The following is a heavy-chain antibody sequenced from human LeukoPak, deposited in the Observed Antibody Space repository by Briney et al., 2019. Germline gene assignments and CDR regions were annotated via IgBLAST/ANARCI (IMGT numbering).Heavy chain of an antibody. CDR2: INHSGST. V-gene: IGHV4-34*01. J-gene: IGHJ4*02. CDR1: GGSFSGYY. Sequence: SETLSLTCAVYGGSFSGYYWSWIRQPPGKGLEWIGEINHSGSTTNNPSLKSRVTISVDTSKNQFSLKLSSVTAADTAVYYCARAAETYYYGSGSYYSRPYYFDYWGQGTLVTVSS. D-gene: IGHD3-10*01. CDR3: ARAAETYYYGSGSYYSRPYYFDY.